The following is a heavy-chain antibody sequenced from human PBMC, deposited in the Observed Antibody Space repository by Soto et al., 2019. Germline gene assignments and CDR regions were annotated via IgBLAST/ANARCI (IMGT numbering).Heavy chain of an antibody. V-gene: IGHV4-30-4*01. Sequence: QVQLQESGPGLVKPSQTLSLTCTVSGGSISSGDYYWSCILQPPGKCLEGIGYIYYSGSTYYKSSLKSRVIISIDTSKNQFSLKLSSVTAADTAVYYCARKGWPDVFDIWGQGAMVTVSS. CDR3: ARKGWPDVFDI. CDR1: GGSISSGDYY. J-gene: IGHJ3*02. CDR2: IYYSGST.